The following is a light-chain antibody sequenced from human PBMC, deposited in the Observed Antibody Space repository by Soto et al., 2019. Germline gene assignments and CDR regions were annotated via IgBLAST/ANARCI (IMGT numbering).Light chain of an antibody. CDR3: GSYTNTDPPYV. V-gene: IGLV2-14*01. CDR2: EVS. Sequence: QSVLTQPASVSGSPGQSITISCTGTNSDVGRYKYVSWCQQHPGKAPKLLIYEVSNRPSGVSNRFSGSKSGSTASLTISGLQAEDEADYYCGSYTNTDPPYVFGTGTKVTVL. CDR1: NSDVGRYKY. J-gene: IGLJ1*01.